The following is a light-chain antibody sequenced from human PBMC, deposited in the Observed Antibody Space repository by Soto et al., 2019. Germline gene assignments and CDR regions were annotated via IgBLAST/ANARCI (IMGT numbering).Light chain of an antibody. Sequence: QSVLTQPPSVSGAPGQRVTMSCAGSRSNIGAGFDVHWYQQVPGTAPKLLIYGNTNRPSGAPDRFSGSKSGTSASLAITGLQSEDEADSYCQSYDSSLRAVVFGGGTKLTVL. CDR2: GNT. CDR3: QSYDSSLRAVV. J-gene: IGLJ2*01. V-gene: IGLV1-40*01. CDR1: RSNIGAGFD.